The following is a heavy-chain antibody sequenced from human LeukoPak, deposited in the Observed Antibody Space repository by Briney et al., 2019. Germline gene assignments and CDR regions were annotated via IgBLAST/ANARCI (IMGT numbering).Heavy chain of an antibody. V-gene: IGHV3-23*01. J-gene: IGHJ4*02. CDR1: GFTFRSYA. CDR3: AKRSCGGGSCNFDY. CDR2: ISDSGTAT. D-gene: IGHD2-15*01. Sequence: GGSLRLSCAASGFTFRSYAMSWVRQAPGKGLEWVSAISDSGTATNHADSVKGRLTISRHNSKNTLYLQMDSLRAEDTAVYYCAKRSCGGGSCNFDYWGQGTLVTVSS.